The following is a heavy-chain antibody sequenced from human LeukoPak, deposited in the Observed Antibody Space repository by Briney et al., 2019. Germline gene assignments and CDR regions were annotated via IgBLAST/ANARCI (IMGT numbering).Heavy chain of an antibody. CDR1: GGSFSGYY. D-gene: IGHD3-22*01. V-gene: IGHV4-34*01. Sequence: SETLSLTCAVYGGSFSGYYWSWIRQPPGKGLEWIGEINHSGSTNYNPSLKSRVTISVDTSKNQFSLKLSSVTAADTAVYYCAQAGYYYDSSGYYYYFDYWGQGTLVTVSS. CDR2: INHSGST. J-gene: IGHJ4*02. CDR3: AQAGYYYDSSGYYYYFDY.